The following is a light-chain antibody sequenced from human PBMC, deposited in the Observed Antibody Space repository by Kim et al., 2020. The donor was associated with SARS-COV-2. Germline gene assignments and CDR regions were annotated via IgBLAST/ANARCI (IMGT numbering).Light chain of an antibody. CDR1: QDISNS. CDR2: EAT. J-gene: IGKJ4*01. CDR3: QQYDGVPFT. Sequence: DIQLTQSPSSLSASVGDRVTISCLASQDISNSLNWYQQKPGEPPKLLIYEATILETGVPIRFSGSTSVTDFAFTISSLQPEDIATYYCQQYDGVPFTFGGGTKVDIK. V-gene: IGKV1-33*01.